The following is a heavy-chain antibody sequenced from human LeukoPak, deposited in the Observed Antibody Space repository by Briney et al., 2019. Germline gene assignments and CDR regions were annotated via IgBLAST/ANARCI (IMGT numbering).Heavy chain of an antibody. CDR1: SGSINSYH. CDR2: IYYTGST. Sequence: PSETLSLTCTVSSGSINSYHWSWIPQPPGKGLEGIRYIYYTGSTKYNASLKSRVTISVDTSKNQCSLKLSSVTAAETSVYHCARLRPSTGAGGLFDGWSQGTLVTVYS. CDR3: ARLRPSTGAGGLFDG. D-gene: IGHD6-13*01. V-gene: IGHV4-59*12. J-gene: IGHJ4*02.